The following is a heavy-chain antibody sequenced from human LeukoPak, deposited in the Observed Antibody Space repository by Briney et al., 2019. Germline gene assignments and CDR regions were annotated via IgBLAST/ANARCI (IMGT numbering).Heavy chain of an antibody. D-gene: IGHD6-19*01. J-gene: IGHJ4*02. CDR2: INHSGST. CDR1: GGSFSGYY. CDR3: ARRSVAAGDFDY. Sequence: SETLSLTCAVYGGSFSGYYWSWIRQPPGKGLEWIGEINHSGSTNYNPPLKSRVTISVDTSKNQFSLKLSSVTAADTAVYYCARRSVAAGDFDYWGQGTLVTVSS. V-gene: IGHV4-34*01.